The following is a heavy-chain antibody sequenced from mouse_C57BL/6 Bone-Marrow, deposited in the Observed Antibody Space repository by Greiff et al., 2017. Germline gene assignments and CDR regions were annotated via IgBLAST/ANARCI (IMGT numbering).Heavy chain of an antibody. CDR1: GYTFTNYW. Sequence: VKLMESGAELVRPGTSVKMTCKASGYTFTNYWIGWAKQRPGHGLEWIGDIYPGGGYTNYNEKFKGKATLTADKSSSTAYMQFSSLTSEDSAIYYCARWGPYSKNAMDDWGQGTSVTVSS. CDR3: ARWGPYSKNAMDD. J-gene: IGHJ4*01. CDR2: IYPGGGYT. V-gene: IGHV1-63*01. D-gene: IGHD2-5*01.